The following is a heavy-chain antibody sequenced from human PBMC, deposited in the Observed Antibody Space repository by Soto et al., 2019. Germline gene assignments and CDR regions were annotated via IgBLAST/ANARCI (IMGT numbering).Heavy chain of an antibody. CDR2: IYHSGST. V-gene: IGHV4-4*02. J-gene: IGHJ6*02. D-gene: IGHD3-10*01. CDR3: ARLGGLLWFGELFSHYYYGMDV. CDR1: GGSISSSNW. Sequence: SETLSLTCAVSGGSISSSNWWSWVRQPPGKGLEWIGEIYHSGSTNYNPSLKSRVTISVDKSKNQFSLKLSSVTAADTAVYYCARLGGLLWFGELFSHYYYGMDVWGQGTTVTVSS.